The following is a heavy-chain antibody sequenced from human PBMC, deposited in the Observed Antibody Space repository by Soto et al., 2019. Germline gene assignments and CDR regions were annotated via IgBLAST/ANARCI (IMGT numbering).Heavy chain of an antibody. V-gene: IGHV1-69*13. CDR3: ARDSGNLGNWAYFFDY. CDR1: GGTFSTYG. CDR2: IIPMFGTT. J-gene: IGHJ4*02. D-gene: IGHD7-27*01. Sequence: SVKVSCKASGGTFSTYGINWVRQAPGQGLEWMGGIIPMFGTTNYAQKFQGRVTITADESTSTAYMELSSLRSDDTAVYYCARDSGNLGNWAYFFDYWGQGTLVTVSS.